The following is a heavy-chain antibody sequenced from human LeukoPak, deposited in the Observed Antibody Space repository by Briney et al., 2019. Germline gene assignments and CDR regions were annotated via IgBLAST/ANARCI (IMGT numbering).Heavy chain of an antibody. V-gene: IGHV4-59*12. J-gene: IGHJ4*02. CDR1: GGSISSYY. D-gene: IGHD6-19*01. CDR3: AKPKSGWLGGPFDC. CDR2: IYYSGST. Sequence: SETLSLTCTVSGGSISSYYWSWIRQPPGKGLEWIGYIYYSGSTNYNPSLKSRVTISVDASKNQFSLKLSSVTAADTAVYYCAKPKSGWLGGPFDCWGQGTLVTVSS.